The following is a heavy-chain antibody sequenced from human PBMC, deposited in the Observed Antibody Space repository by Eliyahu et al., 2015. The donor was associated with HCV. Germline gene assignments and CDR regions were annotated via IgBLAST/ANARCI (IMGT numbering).Heavy chain of an antibody. J-gene: IGHJ6*02. CDR3: ARGPWRALRYFGMDV. CDR1: GGSFSDYY. V-gene: IGHV4-34*02. Sequence: QVQLQQWGAGLLKPSETLSLTCGVSGGSFSDYYWTWIRQSPGRGLEWIGEINHRGSAIYNPSLESPVTISIDTSRNQFSLNVSSVTAADTAVYYCARGPWRALRYFGMDVWGQGTTVTVSS. CDR2: INHRGSA.